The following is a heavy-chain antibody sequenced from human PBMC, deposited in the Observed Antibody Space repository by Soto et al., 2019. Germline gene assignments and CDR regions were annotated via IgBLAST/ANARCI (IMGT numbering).Heavy chain of an antibody. D-gene: IGHD5-18*01. J-gene: IGHJ6*04. V-gene: IGHV1-69*06. CDR2: IIRISGTA. Sequence: GFLVKGSRKVAGDAFSIYAISWLRLAPGQGLQWMGGIIRISGTANYAQKFQGRVTITADKSTSTACMELSSLRYENTVVYYCATTPGYSYSPPRIWGERTTGTVTS. CDR1: GDAFSIYA. CDR3: ATTPGYSYSPPRI.